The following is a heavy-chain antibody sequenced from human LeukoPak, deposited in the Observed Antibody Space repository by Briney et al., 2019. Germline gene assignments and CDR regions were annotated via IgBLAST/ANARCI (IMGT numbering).Heavy chain of an antibody. Sequence: PGGSLRLSCAASGFTLSSRWMSWVRQAPGKGLEWVANIKEDGNEKYYVDSGKGRFTISRDNAKSSLYLQMNSLRADDTAVYHCATGVYHFDNWGQGTLVTVSS. J-gene: IGHJ4*02. D-gene: IGHD2-8*01. CDR1: GFTLSSRW. V-gene: IGHV3-7*01. CDR3: ATGVYHFDN. CDR2: IKEDGNEK.